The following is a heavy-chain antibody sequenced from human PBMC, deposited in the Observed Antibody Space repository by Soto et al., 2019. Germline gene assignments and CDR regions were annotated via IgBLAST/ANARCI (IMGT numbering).Heavy chain of an antibody. J-gene: IGHJ5*02. D-gene: IGHD3-16*02. CDR3: ARAYYDYVWGNYRSAWFDP. V-gene: IGHV1-69*12. CDR2: IIPIFGTT. CDR1: GGTFSSYA. Sequence: QVQLVQSGAEVKKPGSSVKVSCKASGGTFSSYAISWVRQAPGQGLEWMGGIIPIFGTTNYAQRFQGRVTITADESTRTAYMELNSLRSGDTAVYYCARAYYDYVWGNYRSAWFDPWGQGTLVTVSS.